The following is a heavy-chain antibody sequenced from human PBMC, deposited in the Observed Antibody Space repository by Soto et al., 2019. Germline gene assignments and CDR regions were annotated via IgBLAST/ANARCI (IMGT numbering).Heavy chain of an antibody. CDR3: TTAGFGRGWYNNFQH. D-gene: IGHD6-19*01. J-gene: IGHJ1*01. Sequence: GESLKISCATSDFTFTNAWMNWVRQAPGKGLEWVGRIKSRADGGTADYAAPVKGRFIISRDDSTKTLYLQMNSLKTEDTAVYYCTTAGFGRGWYNNFQHWGQGTLVTVSS. V-gene: IGHV3-15*07. CDR1: DFTFTNAW. CDR2: IKSRADGGTA.